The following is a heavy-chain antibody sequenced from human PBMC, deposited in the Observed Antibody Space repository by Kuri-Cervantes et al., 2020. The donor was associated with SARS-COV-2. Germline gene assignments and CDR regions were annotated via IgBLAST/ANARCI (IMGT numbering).Heavy chain of an antibody. J-gene: IGHJ6*02. CDR2: IYYSGST. CDR1: GGSISSYY. D-gene: IGHD3-3*01. V-gene: IGHV4-59*01. Sequence: ETLSLTCTVSGGSISSYYWSWIRQPPEKGLEWIGYIYYSGSTNYNPSLKGRVTISVDTSKNQFSLKLSSVTAADTAVYYCARGATIFGEDVWGQGTTVTVSS. CDR3: ARGATIFGEDV.